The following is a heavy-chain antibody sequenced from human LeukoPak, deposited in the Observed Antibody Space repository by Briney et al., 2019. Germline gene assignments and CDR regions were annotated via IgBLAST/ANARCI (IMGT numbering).Heavy chain of an antibody. CDR2: MNPNSGNT. J-gene: IGHJ3*02. D-gene: IGHD3-22*01. Sequence: GASVKVSCKASGYTFTSYDINWVRQATGQGLEWMGWMNPNSGNTGYAQKFQGRVTMTRNTSISTVYMDLSSLRSEDTAVYYCARGGYYDRSGYFAFDIWGQGTMVTVSS. V-gene: IGHV1-8*01. CDR1: GYTFTSYD. CDR3: ARGGYYDRSGYFAFDI.